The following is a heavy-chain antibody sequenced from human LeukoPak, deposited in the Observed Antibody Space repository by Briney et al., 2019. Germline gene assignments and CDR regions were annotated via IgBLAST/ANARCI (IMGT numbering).Heavy chain of an antibody. V-gene: IGHV3-7*04. CDR1: GFTFSNYW. D-gene: IGHD2-2*01. J-gene: IGHJ4*02. CDR3: VRVHIVVVPAAISYCFGY. CDR2: IKEDGSEK. Sequence: GGSLRLSCAASGFTFSNYWMSWVRQAPGKGLEWVANIKEDGSEKYYADSVQGRLTISRDNARNSVLLQMNSVRAEDTAVYYCVRVHIVVVPAAISYCFGYWGQGTLVTVSS.